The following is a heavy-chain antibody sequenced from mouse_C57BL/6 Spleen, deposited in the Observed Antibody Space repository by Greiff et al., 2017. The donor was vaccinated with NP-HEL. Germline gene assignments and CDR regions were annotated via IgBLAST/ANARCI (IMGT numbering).Heavy chain of an antibody. V-gene: IGHV1-26*01. CDR1: GYTFTDYY. J-gene: IGHJ1*03. CDR3: APRGYEGYFDV. D-gene: IGHD2-2*01. CDR2: INPNNGGT. Sequence: EVQLQQSGPELVKPGASVKISCKASGYTFTDYYMNWVKQSHGKSLEWIGDINPNNGGTSYNQKFKGKATLTVDKSSSTAYMELRSLTSEDSAVYYCAPRGYEGYFDVWGTGTTVTVSS.